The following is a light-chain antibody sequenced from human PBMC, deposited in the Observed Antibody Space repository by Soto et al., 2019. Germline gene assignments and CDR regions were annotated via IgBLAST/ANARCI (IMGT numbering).Light chain of an antibody. CDR1: QSVSSN. CDR2: GAS. CDR3: QQYNNWPPWT. Sequence: EIVMTQSPATLSVSPGERATLPCRASQSVSSNLAWYQQKPGQAPRLLIYGASTRATGIPARLSGSGSGTEFTLTISSLQSEDFAVYYCQQYNNWPPWTVGQGTKVVIK. J-gene: IGKJ1*01. V-gene: IGKV3-15*01.